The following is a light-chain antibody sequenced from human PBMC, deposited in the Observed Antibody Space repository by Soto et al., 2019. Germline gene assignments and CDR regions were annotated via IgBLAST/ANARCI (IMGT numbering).Light chain of an antibody. V-gene: IGKV3-15*01. CDR2: GAS. J-gene: IGKJ1*01. CDR3: QQYNNWPWT. CDR1: QSVSSN. Sequence: IALTQSPGALSLSPEERAPLSCLASQSVSSNLAWYQQKPGQAPRLLIYGASTRATGIPARFSGSGSGTEFILTISSLQSEDFAVYYSQQYNNWPWTFGQGTMVDIK.